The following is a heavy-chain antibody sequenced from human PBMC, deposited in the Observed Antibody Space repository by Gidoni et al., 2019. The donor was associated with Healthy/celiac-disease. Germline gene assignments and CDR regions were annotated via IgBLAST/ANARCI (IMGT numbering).Heavy chain of an antibody. V-gene: IGHV3-11*06. Sequence: TISRDNAKNSLYLQMNSLRAEDTAVYYCARGWGYGGSSQIYFDYWGQGTLVTVSS. CDR3: ARGWGYGGSSQIYFDY. D-gene: IGHD6-13*01. J-gene: IGHJ4*02.